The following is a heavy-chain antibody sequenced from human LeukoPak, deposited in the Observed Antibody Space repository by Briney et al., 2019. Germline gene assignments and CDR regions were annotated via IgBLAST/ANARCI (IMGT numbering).Heavy chain of an antibody. J-gene: IGHJ4*02. CDR2: ISGYNGNT. D-gene: IGHD3-22*01. V-gene: IGHV1-18*01. CDR1: GYTFTNYG. CDR3: ARAGHRRYYYDNGYDY. Sequence: ASVKVSCKASGYTFTNYGLSWVRQAPGQGLEWMGWISGYNGNTNYAQKLQGRVTMTTDTSTSTAYMELRSLRSDDTAVYYCARAGHRRYYYDNGYDYWGQGTPVTVSS.